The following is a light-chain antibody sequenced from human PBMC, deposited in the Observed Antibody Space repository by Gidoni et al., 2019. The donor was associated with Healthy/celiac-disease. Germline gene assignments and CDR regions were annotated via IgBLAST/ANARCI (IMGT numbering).Light chain of an antibody. V-gene: IGKV3-15*01. CDR3: QQYNNWPPWYS. CDR1: QSVSSN. J-gene: IGKJ2*03. CDR2: GAS. Sequence: EIVMTQSPATLSVSPGERATLSCRASQSVSSNLAWYQQKPGQAPGLLIYGASTRATGIPARFSGSGSGTEFTLTISSLQSEDFAVYYCQQYNNWPPWYSFXQXTKLEIK.